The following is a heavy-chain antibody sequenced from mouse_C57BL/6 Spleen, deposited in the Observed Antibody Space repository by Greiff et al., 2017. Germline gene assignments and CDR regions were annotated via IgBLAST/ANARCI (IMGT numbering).Heavy chain of an antibody. V-gene: IGHV1-55*01. CDR3: ARRRGYDDY. Sequence: VQLQQPGAELVKPGASVKMSCKASGYTFTSYWITWVKQRPGQGLEWIGDIYPGSGSTNYNEKFKSKATLTVDTSSSHAYMHLSSLTSEDSAVYYCARRRGYDDYWGQGTTLTVSS. CDR1: GYTFTSYW. D-gene: IGHD2-2*01. CDR2: IYPGSGST. J-gene: IGHJ2*01.